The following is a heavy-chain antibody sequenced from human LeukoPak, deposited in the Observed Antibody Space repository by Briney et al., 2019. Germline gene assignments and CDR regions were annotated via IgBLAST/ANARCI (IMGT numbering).Heavy chain of an antibody. CDR3: AKGGLNDCWSGYTY. Sequence: GGSLRLSCAASGFSFSHYAMSWVRQAPTRGLEWVSSLRGDGETFYADSVKGRFTLSRDDSRNTVFLQLNNLRVDDTAVYYCAKGGLNDCWSGYTYWGQGTLVTVSS. CDR2: LRGDGET. V-gene: IGHV3-23*01. CDR1: GFSFSHYA. J-gene: IGHJ4*02. D-gene: IGHD3-3*01.